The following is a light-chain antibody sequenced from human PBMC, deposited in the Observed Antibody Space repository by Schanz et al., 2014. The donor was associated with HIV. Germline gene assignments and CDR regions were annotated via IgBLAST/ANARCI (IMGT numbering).Light chain of an antibody. V-gene: IGKV1-9*01. CDR1: QGISSY. J-gene: IGKJ4*01. Sequence: IQLTQSPSSLSAFVGDRVTITCRASQGISSYLAWYQQKPGKAPKVLIYAASTLHSGVPSRFSGRGSGTDFTLTISSLQPEDFATYYCQQPNSYPLTFGGGTKVEIK. CDR3: QQPNSYPLT. CDR2: AAS.